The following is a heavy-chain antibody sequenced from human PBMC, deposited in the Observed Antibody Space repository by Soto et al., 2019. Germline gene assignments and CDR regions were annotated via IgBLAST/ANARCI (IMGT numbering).Heavy chain of an antibody. CDR3: ARSLGYCSSSTCYSLQFLGWSLRGMDV. Sequence: QVQLVQSETELKKPGSSVKVSCKAYGGTFSSYAINWVRQAPGQGLEWMGGVIPIFGTTNYAQKFQGRVTITADESTSSGVMELSSLRSEDSAVYYCARSLGYCSSSTCYSLQFLGWSLRGMDVWGQGTTVTVSS. J-gene: IGHJ6*02. CDR1: GGTFSSYA. V-gene: IGHV1-69*01. CDR2: VIPIFGTT. D-gene: IGHD2-2*01.